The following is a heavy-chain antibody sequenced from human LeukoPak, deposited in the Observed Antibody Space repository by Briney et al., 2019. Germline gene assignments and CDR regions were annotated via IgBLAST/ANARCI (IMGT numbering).Heavy chain of an antibody. J-gene: IGHJ6*03. CDR3: ARELRLPGSYYYYMDV. D-gene: IGHD1-26*01. Sequence: GASVKVSCKASGYTFTSYGISWVRQAPGQGLEWMGWISAYNGNTNYAQKLQGRVTMTTDTSTSTAYMELRSLRSDDTAVYYCARELRLPGSYYYYMDVWGKGTTVTVSS. CDR2: ISAYNGNT. V-gene: IGHV1-18*01. CDR1: GYTFTSYG.